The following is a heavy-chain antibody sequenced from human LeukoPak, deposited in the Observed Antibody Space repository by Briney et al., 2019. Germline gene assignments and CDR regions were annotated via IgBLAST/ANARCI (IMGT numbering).Heavy chain of an antibody. CDR3: ARGGGYISGDYPPEYFLR. CDR2: ISNSGST. CDR1: GGSISNYY. V-gene: IGHV4-59*01. D-gene: IGHD3-22*01. J-gene: IGHJ1*01. Sequence: PSETLSLTCTASGGSISNYYMSWSRQPPGKGLEWIGYISNSGSTNYNPSLKSRVTISVDTSKNQFSLKLTSVTAADTAVYYCARGGGYISGDYPPEYFLRWGQGSLVTVSS.